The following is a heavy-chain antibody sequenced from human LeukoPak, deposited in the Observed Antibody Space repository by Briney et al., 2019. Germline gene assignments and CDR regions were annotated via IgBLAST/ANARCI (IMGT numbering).Heavy chain of an antibody. J-gene: IGHJ6*02. D-gene: IGHD2-2*02. Sequence: ASVKVSCKASGYTFTRYAMNWGRQAPGLWLEWMGWINTNTGNPTYAQGFTGRFVFSLDTSVSTAYLQISSLKAEDTAVYYCARDDTPFGRTPDGMDVWGQGTTVTVSS. CDR3: ARDDTPFGRTPDGMDV. V-gene: IGHV7-4-1*02. CDR2: INTNTGNP. CDR1: GYTFTRYA.